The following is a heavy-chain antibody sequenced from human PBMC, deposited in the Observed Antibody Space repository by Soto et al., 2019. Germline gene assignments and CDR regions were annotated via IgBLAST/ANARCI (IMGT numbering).Heavy chain of an antibody. J-gene: IGHJ6*02. CDR1: RFEIISSR. V-gene: IGHV3-21*01. Sequence: GGSLSLSWVASRFEIISSRMNWVRQAPGEGLEWVASISGSGNDTFSRHSVKGRFAISRDGAGTSLFLRMDSVKVEDTAVYHCARVHLVAGSAFYCAMDVWGPGTAVTVSS. CDR2: ISGSGNDT. CDR3: ARVHLVAGSAFYCAMDV. D-gene: IGHD6-6*01.